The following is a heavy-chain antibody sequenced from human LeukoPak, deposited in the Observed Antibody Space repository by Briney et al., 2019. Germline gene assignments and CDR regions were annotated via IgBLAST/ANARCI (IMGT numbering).Heavy chain of an antibody. CDR3: AREEVKRSSSSKRYYFDY. D-gene: IGHD6-6*01. V-gene: IGHV6-1*01. Sequence: PSQTLSLTCAISGDSVSSNSAAWNWIRQSPSRGLEWLGRTYYRSKWYNDYAVSVKSRITINPDTSKNQFSLQLNSVTPEDTAVYYCAREEVKRSSSSKRYYFDYWGQGTLVTVSS. CDR2: TYYRSKWYN. CDR1: GDSVSSNSAA. J-gene: IGHJ4*02.